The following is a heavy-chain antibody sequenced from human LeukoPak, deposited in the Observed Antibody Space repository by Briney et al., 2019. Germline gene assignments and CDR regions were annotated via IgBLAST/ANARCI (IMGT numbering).Heavy chain of an antibody. CDR3: VKLSSGSGSKFGFDS. V-gene: IGHV3-23*01. CDR2: ITNGGVTT. Sequence: PGGSLRLSCAASGFTFGSYAMSWVRQTPGKSLEWVSIITNGGVTTYYADSVRGGFTISRDNSKNMLYLQMNSLRAEDTAVYYCVKLSSGSGSKFGFDSWGQGTPVTVSS. D-gene: IGHD6-19*01. CDR1: GFTFGSYA. J-gene: IGHJ4*02.